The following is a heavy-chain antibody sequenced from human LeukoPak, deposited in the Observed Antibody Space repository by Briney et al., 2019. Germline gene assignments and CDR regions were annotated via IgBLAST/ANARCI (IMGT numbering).Heavy chain of an antibody. V-gene: IGHV3-30-3*01. CDR3: ARGYCSGGSCFDAFDI. D-gene: IGHD2-15*01. CDR2: ISYDGSNK. Sequence: GGSLRLSCAASGFTFSSYAMHWVRQAPGKGLEWVAVISYDGSNKYYADSVKGRFTISRDNSKNTLYLQMNSPRAEDTAVYYCARGYCSGGSCFDAFDIWGQGTMVTVSS. J-gene: IGHJ3*02. CDR1: GFTFSSYA.